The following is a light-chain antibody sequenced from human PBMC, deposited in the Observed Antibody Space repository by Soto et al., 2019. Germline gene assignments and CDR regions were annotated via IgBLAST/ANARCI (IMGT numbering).Light chain of an antibody. J-gene: IGLJ1*01. V-gene: IGLV2-18*01. CDR1: SSDVGGYNR. CDR2: EAS. CDR3: SLYTSENTDV. Sequence: QSVLTQPRSVSGSPGQSVTISCTGTSSDVGGYNRVSWDQQPPGTAPKLIIYEASNRPSGVPDRFSGSKSGNTASLTISGLQAADEADYCCSLYTSENTDVFGTGTKVTVL.